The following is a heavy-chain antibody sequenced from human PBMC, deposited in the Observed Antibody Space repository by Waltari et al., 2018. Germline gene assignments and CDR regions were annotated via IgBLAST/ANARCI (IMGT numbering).Heavy chain of an antibody. Sequence: EVQLVQSGAEVKKPGESLQISCKASGYGFTTYWTGWMRQTPGKALEWMGIIYPGDSDTRYSPSFEGKVTISADESISTAYLQWSSLKASDTAMYYCARHPNSYYDFWDGYFEAFDMWGRGTMVTVSS. J-gene: IGHJ3*02. CDR1: GYGFTTYW. CDR2: IYPGDSDT. V-gene: IGHV5-51*01. CDR3: ARHPNSYYDFWDGYFEAFDM. D-gene: IGHD3-3*01.